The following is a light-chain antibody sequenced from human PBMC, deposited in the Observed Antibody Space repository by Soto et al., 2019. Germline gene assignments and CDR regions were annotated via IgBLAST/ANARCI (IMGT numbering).Light chain of an antibody. J-gene: IGLJ2*01. CDR3: SSYAGSNNPVV. CDR2: EVS. V-gene: IGLV2-8*01. CDR1: SSDVGGYNY. Sequence: QSALTQPPSASGSPGQSVTISCTGTSSDVGGYNYVSWYQQHPGKAPKLMIYEVSKRPSGVPDRFSGSKSGNTAPLTVSGLQAEDEADYYCSSYAGSNNPVVFGGGTKVTVL.